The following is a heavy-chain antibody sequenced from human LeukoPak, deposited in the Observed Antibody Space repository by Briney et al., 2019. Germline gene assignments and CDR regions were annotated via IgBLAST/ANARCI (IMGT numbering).Heavy chain of an antibody. CDR2: INPNSGGT. D-gene: IGHD2-2*01. V-gene: IGHV1-2*02. CDR3: ARDHIVVVPAANTSDYYYYYSMDV. J-gene: IGHJ6*02. CDR1: GYTFTGYY. Sequence: ASVKVSCKASGYTFTGYYMHWVRQAPGQGLEWMGWINPNSGGTNYAQKFQGRVTMTRDTSISTAYMELSRLRSDDTALYYCARDHIVVVPAANTSDYYYYYSMDVWGQGTTVTVSS.